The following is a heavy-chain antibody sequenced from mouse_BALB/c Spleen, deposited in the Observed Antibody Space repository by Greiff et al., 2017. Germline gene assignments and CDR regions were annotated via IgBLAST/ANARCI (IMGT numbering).Heavy chain of an antibody. J-gene: IGHJ2*01. CDR3: ARWTRKGLDY. D-gene: IGHD3-3*01. V-gene: IGHV1S81*02. CDR1: GYTFTSYW. Sequence: QVQLQQPGAELVKPGASVKLSCKASGYTFTSYWMHWVKQRPGQGLEWIGEINPSNGRTNYNEKFKSKATLTVDKSSSTAYMQLSSLTSEDSAVYYCARWTRKGLDYWGQGTTLTVSS. CDR2: INPSNGRT.